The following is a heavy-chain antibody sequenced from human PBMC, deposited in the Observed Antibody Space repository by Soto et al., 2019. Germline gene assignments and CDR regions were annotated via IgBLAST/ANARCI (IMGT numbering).Heavy chain of an antibody. Sequence: PGGSLRLSCAASGFTFSSYAMHWVRQAPGKGLEWVAVISYDGSNKYYADSVKGRFTISRDNSKNTLYLQMNSLRAEDTAVYYCARVAGIAAAGTGSEDYWGQGTLVTVSS. D-gene: IGHD6-13*01. CDR1: GFTFSSYA. J-gene: IGHJ4*02. CDR3: ARVAGIAAAGTGSEDY. CDR2: ISYDGSNK. V-gene: IGHV3-30-3*01.